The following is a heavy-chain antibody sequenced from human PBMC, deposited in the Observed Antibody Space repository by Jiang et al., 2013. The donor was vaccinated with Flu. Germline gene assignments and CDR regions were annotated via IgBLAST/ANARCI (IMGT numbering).Heavy chain of an antibody. Sequence: FTSYGISWVRQAPGQGLEWMGWISAYNGNTNYAQKLQGRVTMTTDTSTSTAYMELRSLRSDDTAVYYCARLGSAGSSWYVGWFDPWGQGTLVTVSS. CDR3: ARLGSAGSSWYVGWFDP. CDR1: FTSYG. CDR2: ISAYNGNT. D-gene: IGHD6-13*01. V-gene: IGHV1-18*01. J-gene: IGHJ5*02.